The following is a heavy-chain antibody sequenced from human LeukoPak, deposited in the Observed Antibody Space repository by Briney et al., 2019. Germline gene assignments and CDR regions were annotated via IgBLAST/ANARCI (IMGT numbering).Heavy chain of an antibody. CDR3: ARFYCSSTSCYQRINAFDI. CDR2: INPNSGGT. J-gene: IGHJ3*02. V-gene: IGHV1-2*02. D-gene: IGHD2-2*01. CDR1: GYTFTGYY. Sequence: ASVKVSCKASGYTFTGYYMHWVRQAPGQGLEWMGWINPNSGGTNYAQKFQGRVTTTRDTSISTAYMELSRLRSDDTAVYYCARFYCSSTSCYQRINAFDIWGQGTMVTVSS.